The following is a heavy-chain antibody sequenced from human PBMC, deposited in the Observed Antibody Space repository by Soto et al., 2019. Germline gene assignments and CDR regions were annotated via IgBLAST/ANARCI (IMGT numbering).Heavy chain of an antibody. CDR1: GGSFSGYY. V-gene: IGHV4-34*01. D-gene: IGHD6-6*01. Sequence: QVQLQQWGAGLLKPSEPLSLTCAVYGGSFSGYYWSWIRQPPGKGLEWIGEINHSGSTNYNPSLKIRVTISVDTSKNQFSLKLSSVTAADTAAYYCARLIEYSSSNPYNWFDPWGQGTLVTVSS. CDR2: INHSGST. J-gene: IGHJ5*02. CDR3: ARLIEYSSSNPYNWFDP.